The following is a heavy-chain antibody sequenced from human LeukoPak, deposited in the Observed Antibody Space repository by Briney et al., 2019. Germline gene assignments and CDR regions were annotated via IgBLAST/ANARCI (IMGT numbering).Heavy chain of an antibody. CDR2: IQYDGNNK. J-gene: IGHJ3*02. CDR1: GFSFSTYA. D-gene: IGHD1-26*01. CDR3: TRRSGIVGDQDAFDI. Sequence: PGGSLRLTCAASGFSFSTYAMHWVRQAPGKGLEWVAFIQYDGNNKEYADYVKGRFTISRDNSKNTMFLQIHSLKPEDTAVYYCTRRSGIVGDQDAFDIWGQGTMVTVSS. V-gene: IGHV3-30*02.